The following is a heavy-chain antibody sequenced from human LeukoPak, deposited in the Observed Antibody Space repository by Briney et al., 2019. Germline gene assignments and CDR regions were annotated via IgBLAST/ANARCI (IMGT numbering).Heavy chain of an antibody. CDR2: ISSSGSSI. D-gene: IGHD3-3*01. CDR3: ARAIRGYYYYYMDV. J-gene: IGHJ6*03. Sequence: GGSLRLSCAASGFTFSGYEMNWVRQAPGKGLEWVAYISSSGSSISYADSVKGRFTISRDNAKNTLYLQMNSPRAEDTAVYYCARAIRGYYYYYMDVWGKGTTVTVSS. V-gene: IGHV3-48*03. CDR1: GFTFSGYE.